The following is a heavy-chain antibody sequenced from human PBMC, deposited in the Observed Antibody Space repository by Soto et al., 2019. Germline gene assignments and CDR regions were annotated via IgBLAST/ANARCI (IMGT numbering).Heavy chain of an antibody. D-gene: IGHD4-17*01. V-gene: IGHV1-69*13. Sequence: ASVKVSCKASGGTFSSYAISWVRQAPGQGLEWMGGIIPIFGTANYAQKFQGRVTITADESTSTAYMELSSLRSEDTAVYYCARLPPAAAVPREDFDCGGQGTLVTVP. J-gene: IGHJ4*02. CDR2: IIPIFGTA. CDR1: GGTFSSYA. CDR3: ARLPPAAAVPREDFDC.